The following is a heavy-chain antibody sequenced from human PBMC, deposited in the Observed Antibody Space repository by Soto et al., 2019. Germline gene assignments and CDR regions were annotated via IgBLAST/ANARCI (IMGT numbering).Heavy chain of an antibody. CDR1: GGSFSGYY. J-gene: IGHJ3*02. Sequence: SETLSLTCAVYGGSFSGYYWSWIRQPPGKGLEWIGEINHSGSTNYNPSLKSRVTISVDTSKNQFSLKLSSVTAADTAVYYCARAPPYDYIGRSYRYSVFDIWGKGKMVTV. CDR3: ARAPPYDYIGRSYRYSVFDI. CDR2: INHSGST. D-gene: IGHD3-16*02. V-gene: IGHV4-34*01.